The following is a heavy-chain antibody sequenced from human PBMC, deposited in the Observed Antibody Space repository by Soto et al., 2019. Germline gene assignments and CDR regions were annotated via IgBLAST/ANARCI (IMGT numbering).Heavy chain of an antibody. V-gene: IGHV3-21*01. CDR1: GFTFSSYS. J-gene: IGHJ6*02. CDR3: ARDEGFVVVPAANYYGMDV. Sequence: EVQLVESGGGLVKPGGSLRLSCAASGFTFSSYSMNWVRQAPGKGLEWVSSISSSSSYIYYADSVKGRFTISRYNAKNSLYLQMNSLRAEDTAVYYCARDEGFVVVPAANYYGMDVWGQGTTVTVSS. CDR2: ISSSSSYI. D-gene: IGHD2-2*01.